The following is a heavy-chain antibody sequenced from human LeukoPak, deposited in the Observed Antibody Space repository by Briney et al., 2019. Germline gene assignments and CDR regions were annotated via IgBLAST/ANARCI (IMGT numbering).Heavy chain of an antibody. D-gene: IGHD3-10*01. CDR2: VSWNGSRA. J-gene: IGHJ3*02. Sequence: PGGSLRLSCAASGFTFSNSDMNWVHQAPGKGLEWVSGVSWNGSRAHYADSVKGRFTISRDNAKNSLYLQMNSLRAEDTVVYYCAASGSYYKGAFDIWGQGTMVTVSS. V-gene: IGHV3-35*01. CDR1: GFTFSNSD. CDR3: AASGSYYKGAFDI.